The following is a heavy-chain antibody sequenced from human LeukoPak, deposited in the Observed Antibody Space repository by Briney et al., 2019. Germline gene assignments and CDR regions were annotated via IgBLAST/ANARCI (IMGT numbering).Heavy chain of an antibody. J-gene: IGHJ4*02. CDR3: ARAPTLGHFDY. Sequence: TSETLSLTCTVSGGSISSYYWSWIRQPPGKGLEWIGYIYYSGSTNYNPALKSRVTISLDTSKNQFSLKLSSVTAAGTAVYYCARAPTLGHFDYWGQGTLVPVSS. V-gene: IGHV4-59*12. CDR2: IYYSGST. CDR1: GGSISSYY. D-gene: IGHD1-26*01.